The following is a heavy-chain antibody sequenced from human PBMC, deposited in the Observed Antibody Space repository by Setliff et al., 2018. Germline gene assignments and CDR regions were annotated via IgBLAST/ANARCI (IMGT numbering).Heavy chain of an antibody. CDR1: GASISTTYYY. CDR2: IYQNGIT. D-gene: IGHD3-16*01. V-gene: IGHV4-39*07. Sequence: SETLSLTCSVSGASISTTYYYWDWIRQSPEKGLEWIGTIYQNGITYYNPSVKSRVTISVDTSKNQFSLKLSSVTAADTAVYYCARPPRGGRWYFDLWGRGTLVTVSS. CDR3: ARPPRGGRWYFDL. J-gene: IGHJ2*01.